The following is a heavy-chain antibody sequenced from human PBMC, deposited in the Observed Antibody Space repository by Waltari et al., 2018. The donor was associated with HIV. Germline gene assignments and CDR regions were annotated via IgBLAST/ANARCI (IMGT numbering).Heavy chain of an antibody. V-gene: IGHV4-34*01. CDR3: ARVRGGYDILTGYYIRGYFDY. Sequence: QVQLQQWGAGLLKPSETLSLTCAVYGGSFSGYYWSWIRQPPGKGLEWIGEINHSGSTNYNPSLKSRVTISVDTSKNQFSLKLSSVTAADTAVYYCARVRGGYDILTGYYIRGYFDYWGQGTLVTVSS. J-gene: IGHJ4*02. CDR2: INHSGST. D-gene: IGHD3-9*01. CDR1: GGSFSGYY.